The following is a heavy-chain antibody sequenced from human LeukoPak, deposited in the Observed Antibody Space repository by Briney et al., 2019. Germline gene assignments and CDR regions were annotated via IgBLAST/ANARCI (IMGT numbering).Heavy chain of an antibody. V-gene: IGHV3-21*01. CDR3: ARELRSFYYYMAV. J-gene: IGHJ6*03. CDR1: GFTFSSYS. CDR2: ISSSSSYI. D-gene: IGHD3-9*01. Sequence: PGGSLRLSCAASGFTFSSYSMNWVRQAPGKGLEWVSSISSSSSYIYYADSVKGRFTISRDNAKNSLYLQMNSLRVEDTAVYYCARELRSFYYYMAVWGKGTTVTISS.